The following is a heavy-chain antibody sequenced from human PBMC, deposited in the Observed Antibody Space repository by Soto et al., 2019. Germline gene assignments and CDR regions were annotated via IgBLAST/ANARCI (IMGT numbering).Heavy chain of an antibody. V-gene: IGHV3-48*03. CDR2: ISSSGTTI. J-gene: IGHJ3*02. D-gene: IGHD3-16*01. CDR1: GFTFSTYE. Sequence: VVESGGGLVQPGGSLRLSCAASGFTFSTYELNWVRQAPGKGLEWVSYISSSGTTIYYADSVKGRFTISRDNAKNSLYLERNSVRAGDTAVYYCATRWGGGGAFDIWGQGTMVTVSS. CDR3: ATRWGGGGAFDI.